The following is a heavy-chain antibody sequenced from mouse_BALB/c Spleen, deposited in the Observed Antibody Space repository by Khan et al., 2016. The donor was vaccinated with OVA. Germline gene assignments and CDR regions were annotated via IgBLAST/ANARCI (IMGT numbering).Heavy chain of an antibody. V-gene: IGHV1-31*01. CDR2: IDPFNGGS. J-gene: IGHJ3*01. CDR3: EGHGVTSWFAY. D-gene: IGHD1-1*01. Sequence: VQLQQSGPELMKPGASVKISCKSSGYSFTSYYIHWVKQSHGKTLEWIGYIDPFNGGSTYNQKFNGKATLTVDKSSSTAYMYLSSLTSEDSAVYYCEGHGVTSWFAYWGQGTLVTVSA. CDR1: GYSFTSYY.